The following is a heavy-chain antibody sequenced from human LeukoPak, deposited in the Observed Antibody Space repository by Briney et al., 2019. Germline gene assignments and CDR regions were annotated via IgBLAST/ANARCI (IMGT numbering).Heavy chain of an antibody. D-gene: IGHD3/OR15-3a*01. J-gene: IGHJ4*01. V-gene: IGHV4-59*02. Sequence: SSETLSLTCTVSGASVSGKFWSWIRHSPGNGLEWIGLIYYSGSTKFNPSLKSRVAMSVDPSNNQFSSSLNSVTTTDTAVYFCVGGGDWLPEYWGRGTQVIVSS. CDR1: GASVSGKF. CDR2: IYYSGST. CDR3: VGGGDWLPEY.